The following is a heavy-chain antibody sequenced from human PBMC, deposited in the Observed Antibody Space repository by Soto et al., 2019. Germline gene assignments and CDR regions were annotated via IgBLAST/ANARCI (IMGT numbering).Heavy chain of an antibody. CDR1: GYTFTGYY. Sequence: GASVKVSCKASGYTFTGYYMHWVRQAPGQGLEWMGWINPNSGGTNYAQKFQGWVTMTRDTSISTAYMELSRLRSDDTAVYYCARGGALGSGWHFDYWGQGTLVTVSS. CDR3: ARGGALGSGWHFDY. V-gene: IGHV1-2*04. D-gene: IGHD6-19*01. CDR2: INPNSGGT. J-gene: IGHJ4*02.